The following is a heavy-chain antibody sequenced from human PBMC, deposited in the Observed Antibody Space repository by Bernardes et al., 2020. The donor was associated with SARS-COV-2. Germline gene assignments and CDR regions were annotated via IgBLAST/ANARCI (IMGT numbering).Heavy chain of an antibody. CDR3: IRGPSDGYGRFEY. V-gene: IGHV3-74*01. J-gene: IGHJ4*02. CDR2: INSDGRTT. Sequence: GGSLRLSRAASGFTFSSYWMHWVSQVPGKGLVWVSRINSDGRTTTYADSVKGRFTISRDNAKNTLYLQMNSLRAEDTAVYYCIRGPSDGYGRFEYWGQGILVTVSS. CDR1: GFTFSSYW. D-gene: IGHD5-12*01.